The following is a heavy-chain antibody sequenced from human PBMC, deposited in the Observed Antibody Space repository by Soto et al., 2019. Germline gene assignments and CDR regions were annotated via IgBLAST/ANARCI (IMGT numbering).Heavy chain of an antibody. D-gene: IGHD6-13*01. CDR1: GCTFSGYT. V-gene: IGHV1-69*04. Sequence: EASVKVSCKASGCTFSGYTISWVRQAPGQGLEWMGRIIPILGIANYAQKFQGRVTITADKSTSTAYMELSSLRSEDTAVYYCAREDSSIWSFQVHYYGMDVWG. J-gene: IGHJ6*02. CDR2: IIPILGIA. CDR3: AREDSSIWSFQVHYYGMDV.